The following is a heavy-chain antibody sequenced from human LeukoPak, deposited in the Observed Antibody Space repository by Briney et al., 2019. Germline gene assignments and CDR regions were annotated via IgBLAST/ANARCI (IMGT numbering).Heavy chain of an antibody. CDR3: ATDVSGSYWGQFDY. CDR2: IIPVFASP. Sequence: SVKVSCKTSGDSFSNHALNWVRQAPGQGLEWMGGIIPVFASPNYAQNFQDRVMITTDLSTNTVYMQLNSLRSDDTAVYYCATDVSGSYWGQFDYWGQGTLVTVSS. D-gene: IGHD1-26*01. V-gene: IGHV1-69*05. J-gene: IGHJ4*02. CDR1: GDSFSNHA.